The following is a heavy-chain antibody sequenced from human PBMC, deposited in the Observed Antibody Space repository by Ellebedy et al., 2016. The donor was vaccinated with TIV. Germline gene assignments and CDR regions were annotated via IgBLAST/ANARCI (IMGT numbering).Heavy chain of an antibody. V-gene: IGHV1-2*02. CDR2: INPNSGGT. D-gene: IGHD1-1*01. J-gene: IGHJ6*02. CDR1: GYTFTGYY. CDR3: ASGGYDNWNDIYYYYGMDV. Sequence: ASVKVSCKASGYTFTGYYMHWVRQAPGQGLEWMGWINPNSGGTNYAQKFQGRVTMTRDTSTSTAYMELSSLRSEDTAVYYCASGGYDNWNDIYYYYGMDVWGQGTTVTVSS.